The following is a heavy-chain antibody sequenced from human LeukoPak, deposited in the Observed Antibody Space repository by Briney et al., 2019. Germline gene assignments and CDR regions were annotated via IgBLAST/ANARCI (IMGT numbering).Heavy chain of an antibody. CDR2: ISGSGGST. Sequence: AGGSLRLSCAASGFTFSSYAMSWVRQAPGKGLEWVSAISGSGGSTYYADSVKGRLTISRDNSKNTLYLQMNSLRAEDTAVYYCAKDQRPIASYGMDVWGQGTTVTVSS. J-gene: IGHJ6*02. CDR3: AKDQRPIASYGMDV. CDR1: GFTFSSYA. D-gene: IGHD6-13*01. V-gene: IGHV3-23*01.